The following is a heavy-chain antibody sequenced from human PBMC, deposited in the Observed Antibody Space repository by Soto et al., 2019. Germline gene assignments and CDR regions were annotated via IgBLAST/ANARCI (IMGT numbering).Heavy chain of an antibody. J-gene: IGHJ4*02. CDR1: GYTFTSYD. V-gene: IGHV1-8*01. CDR3: ARSFRPMANYYDFWSGYYLRGGGVDY. D-gene: IGHD3-3*01. CDR2: MNPNSGNT. Sequence: GASVKVSCKASGYTFTSYDINWVRQATGQGLEWMGWMNPNSGNTGYAQKFQGRVTMTRNTSISTAYMELSSLRSEDTAVYYCARSFRPMANYYDFWSGYYLRGGGVDYWGQGTLVTVSS.